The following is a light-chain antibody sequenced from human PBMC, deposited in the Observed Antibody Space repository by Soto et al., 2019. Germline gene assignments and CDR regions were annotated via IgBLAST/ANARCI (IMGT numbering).Light chain of an antibody. Sequence: VMTQAPATLSVSPGERVTLSCRASQTINNNVAWYQLKDGQVPRLLIYGASTRATDIPARFSGSGSGTELTLTISSLQSEDFAEYHCQQYNSYSEAFGQGTKVDIX. V-gene: IGKV3-15*01. CDR2: GAS. J-gene: IGKJ1*01. CDR1: QTINNN. CDR3: QQYNSYSEA.